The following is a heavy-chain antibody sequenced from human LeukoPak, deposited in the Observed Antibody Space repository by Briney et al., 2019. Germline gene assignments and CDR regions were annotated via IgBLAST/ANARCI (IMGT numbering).Heavy chain of an antibody. CDR3: AKGVYYYDSSAYYYTYYFDY. CDR1: GFPFSSYA. J-gene: IGHJ4*02. V-gene: IGHV3-23*01. D-gene: IGHD3-22*01. Sequence: GGSLRLSCAASGFPFSSYAMSWVRQAPGKGLEWVSAISGSGGTAYFADSVKGRFTISRDNSKNTLYLQMNTLRAEDTAVYYCAKGVYYYDSSAYYYTYYFDYWGQGTLVTVSS. CDR2: ISGSGGTA.